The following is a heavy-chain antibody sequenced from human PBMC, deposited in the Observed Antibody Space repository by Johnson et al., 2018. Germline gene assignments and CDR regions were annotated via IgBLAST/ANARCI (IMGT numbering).Heavy chain of an antibody. CDR1: GFTFISYA. CDR2: ISFDGNNK. CDR3: AGVYYVGSGWDRGPPAH. V-gene: IGHV3-30-3*01. Sequence: VQLVQSGGGVVQPGRSLRLSCAASGFTFISYALHWVRQAPGKGLEWVAVISFDGNNKYYADSVKGRFTISRDNSKNTLYLQMNSLRPADTAVYYCAGVYYVGSGWDRGPPAHWGQGTLVTVSS. D-gene: IGHD6-19*01. J-gene: IGHJ1*01.